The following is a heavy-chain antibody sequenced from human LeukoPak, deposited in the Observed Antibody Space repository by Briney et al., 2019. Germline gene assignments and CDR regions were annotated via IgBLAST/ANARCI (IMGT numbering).Heavy chain of an antibody. CDR2: IYSGGST. D-gene: IGHD6-25*01. CDR3: ARLIAAVNAFDI. Sequence: GGYLRLSCAASGFTVSSNYMSWVRQAQGKGLEWVSVIYSGGSTYYADSVKGRFTISRDNSKNTLYLQMNSLRAEDTAVYYCARLIAAVNAFDIWGQGTMVTVSS. J-gene: IGHJ3*02. V-gene: IGHV3-66*02. CDR1: GFTVSSNY.